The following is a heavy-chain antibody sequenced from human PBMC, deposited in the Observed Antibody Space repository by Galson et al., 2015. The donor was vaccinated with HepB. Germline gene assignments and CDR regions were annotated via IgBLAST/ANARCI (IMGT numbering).Heavy chain of an antibody. CDR2: IYYSGST. J-gene: IGHJ4*02. CDR1: GGSISSYY. Sequence: LSLTCTVSGGSISSYYWSWIRQPPGKGLEWVGYIYYSGSTNYNPSLKSRVTISVDTSKNQFSLKLSSVTAADTAVYYCARGRDGDSSFDYWGQGTLVTVSS. D-gene: IGHD4-17*01. V-gene: IGHV4-59*01. CDR3: ARGRDGDSSFDY.